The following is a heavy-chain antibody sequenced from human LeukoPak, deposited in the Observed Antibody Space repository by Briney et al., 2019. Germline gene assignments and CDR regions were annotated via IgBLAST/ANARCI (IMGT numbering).Heavy chain of an antibody. V-gene: IGHV3-23*01. CDR1: GFTFSSCG. D-gene: IGHD2-8*01. CDR2: ISGSGGST. Sequence: GGSLRLSCAASGFTFSSCGMTWVRQAPGKGLEWVSAISGSGGSTYYADSVKGRFTISRDNSKNTMYLQMNSLRAEDTVVYYCAKDGVRDRSAYWGQGTLVTVSS. J-gene: IGHJ4*02. CDR3: AKDGVRDRSAY.